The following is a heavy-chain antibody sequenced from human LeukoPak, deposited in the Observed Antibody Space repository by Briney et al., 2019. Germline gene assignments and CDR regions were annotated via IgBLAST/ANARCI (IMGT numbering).Heavy chain of an antibody. V-gene: IGHV4-4*09. CDR1: GGSISSYY. Sequence: PSETLSLTCTVSGGSISSYYWSWIRQPPGKGLEWIGYIYTSGSTNYNPSLKSRVTISVDTSKNQFSLKLSPVTAADTAVYYCARRGRFLEWFDPWGQGTLVTVSS. CDR2: IYTSGST. CDR3: ARRGRFLEWFDP. D-gene: IGHD3-3*01. J-gene: IGHJ5*02.